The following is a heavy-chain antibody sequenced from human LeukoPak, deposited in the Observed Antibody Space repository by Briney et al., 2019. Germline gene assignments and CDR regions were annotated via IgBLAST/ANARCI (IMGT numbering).Heavy chain of an antibody. CDR3: ARVNMVRGVIFDY. Sequence: SETLSLTCTVSGGSISSSSYYWGWIRQPPGKGLEWTGSIYYSGSTYYNPSLKSRVTISVDTSKNQFSLKLSSVTAADTAVYYCARVNMVRGVIFDYWGQGTLVTVSS. J-gene: IGHJ4*02. CDR1: GGSISSSSYY. V-gene: IGHV4-39*07. CDR2: IYYSGST. D-gene: IGHD3-10*01.